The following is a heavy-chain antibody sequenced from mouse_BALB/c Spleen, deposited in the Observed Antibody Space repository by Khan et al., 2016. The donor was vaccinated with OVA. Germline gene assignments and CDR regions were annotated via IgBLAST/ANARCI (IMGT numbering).Heavy chain of an antibody. CDR3: ASELGRYYAMDY. D-gene: IGHD4-1*01. CDR2: ISNTGST. V-gene: IGHV3-2*02. Sequence: EVKLLESGPGLVKPSQSLSLTCTVTGYSITRDYAWNWIRQFPGNKLEWMGYISNTGSTDYNPSLKSRISITRDTSKTQFFLQLNSVNTEDTATYYCASELGRYYAMDYWGQGTSVTVSS. CDR1: GYSITRDYA. J-gene: IGHJ4*01.